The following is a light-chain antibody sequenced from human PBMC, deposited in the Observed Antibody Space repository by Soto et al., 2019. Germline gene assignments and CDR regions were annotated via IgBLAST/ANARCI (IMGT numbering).Light chain of an antibody. CDR3: AAWDDSLNGLV. CDR1: SSNIGSNT. Sequence: QSVLTQPPSASGTPGQRVTISCSGSSSNIGSNTVNWYQQLPGTAPKLLLYNNNQRPSGVPDRFSGSKSGTSASLAISGLQSEDEADSYCAAWDDSLNGLVFGTGTKVTVL. V-gene: IGLV1-44*01. CDR2: NNN. J-gene: IGLJ1*01.